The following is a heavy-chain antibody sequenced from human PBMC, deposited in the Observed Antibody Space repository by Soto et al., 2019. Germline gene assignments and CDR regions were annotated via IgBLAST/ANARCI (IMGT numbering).Heavy chain of an antibody. J-gene: IGHJ4*02. Sequence: PSETLSLTCSASGGSLSSGSYYWSWIRQPPGKGLEWIGYFYYSGSTKYNPSLKSRATISVDTSKNQVVLTLTNTDPVDTATYYCAHRLFVSGWPWDSGVFDYWGQGALVTVSS. CDR3: AHRLFVSGWPWDSGVFDY. D-gene: IGHD6-19*01. V-gene: IGHV4-61*01. CDR1: GGSLSSGSYY. CDR2: FYYSGST.